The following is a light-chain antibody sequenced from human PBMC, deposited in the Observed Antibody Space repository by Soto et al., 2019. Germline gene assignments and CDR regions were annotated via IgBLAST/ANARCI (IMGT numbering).Light chain of an antibody. CDR2: GAS. Sequence: DIQLTQSPPTLSASVGDRVTITCRASQSIRYYLAWYQQMPGKAPKLLIYGASSLQSGVPSRFSGSGSGTEFTLTISSLQSEDIAVYYCQQYANWPLTFGGGTKVDIK. V-gene: IGKV1-5*01. J-gene: IGKJ4*01. CDR3: QQYANWPLT. CDR1: QSIRYY.